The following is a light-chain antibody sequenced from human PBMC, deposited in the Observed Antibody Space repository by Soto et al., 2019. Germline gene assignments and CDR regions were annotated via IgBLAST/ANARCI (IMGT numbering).Light chain of an antibody. CDR1: KLGNRY. Sequence: SYELTQAPSVSVSPGQTANITCSGDKLGNRYASWYQQKPGQSPVLVIFRDSKRPSGIPERFSGSNSGNTATLTISGTPTMDEADYYCQAWDSSTGVFGGGTKLTVL. CDR3: QAWDSSTGV. CDR2: RDS. V-gene: IGLV3-1*01. J-gene: IGLJ3*02.